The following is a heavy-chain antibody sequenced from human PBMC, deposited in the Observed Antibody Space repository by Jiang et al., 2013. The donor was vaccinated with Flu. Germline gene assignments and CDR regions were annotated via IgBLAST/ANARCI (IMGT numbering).Heavy chain of an antibody. D-gene: IGHD3-10*01. CDR1: GGSIGTSNCH. J-gene: IGHJ6*02. V-gene: IGHV4-39*01. Sequence: SGPGLVKPSETLSLTCIVSGGSIGTSNCHWGWIRQPPGKGLEFIGSIFSDGSTKYNPSLSSRITVSADTSKNQFYLELRSVTAADTATYYCARHLDRGAPPYGMDAWGQGTTVTVSS. CDR3: ARHLDRGAPPYGMDA. CDR2: IFSDGST.